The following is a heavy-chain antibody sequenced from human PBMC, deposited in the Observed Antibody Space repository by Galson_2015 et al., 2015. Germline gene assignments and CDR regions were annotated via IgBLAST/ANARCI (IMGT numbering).Heavy chain of an antibody. CDR3: ARASVRGVIIGFDP. Sequence: SVKVSCKASGYTFTGYYMHWVRQAPGQGLEWMGWINPNSGGTNYAQKFQGWVTMTRDTSISTAYMELSRLRSDDTAVYYCARASVRGVIIGFDPWGQGTLVTVSS. CDR2: INPNSGGT. D-gene: IGHD3-10*01. CDR1: GYTFTGYY. V-gene: IGHV1-2*04. J-gene: IGHJ5*02.